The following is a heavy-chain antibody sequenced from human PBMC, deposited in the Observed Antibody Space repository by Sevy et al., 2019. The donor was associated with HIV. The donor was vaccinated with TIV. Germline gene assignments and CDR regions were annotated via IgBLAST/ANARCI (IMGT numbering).Heavy chain of an antibody. D-gene: IGHD5-12*01. Sequence: GGSLRLSCAASGFTFSNYWMHWVRQAPGKGLVWVSRINPGGTSTDYADSVKGRFTISRDNAKNSLYLQMNSLRAEDTALYYCSRAITVEGRGVGYWGQGTLVTVSS. V-gene: IGHV3-74*01. J-gene: IGHJ4*02. CDR2: INPGGTST. CDR1: GFTFSNYW. CDR3: SRAITVEGRGVGY.